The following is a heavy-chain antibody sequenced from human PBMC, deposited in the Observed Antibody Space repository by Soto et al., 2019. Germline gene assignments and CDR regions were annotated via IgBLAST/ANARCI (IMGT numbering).Heavy chain of an antibody. CDR3: ARGPTVGDF. Sequence: QVQLVQSGAEVRKPGASVKVSCKAAGYSFTSYGITWVRQAPGQGLEWMGGTYKSNTNYAQKVQGRXTXXTDTSTSTAYMELRSLTSDDTAVYYCARGPTVGDFWGQGTLVTVSS. V-gene: IGHV1-18*01. D-gene: IGHD3-16*01. J-gene: IGHJ3*01. CDR1: GYSFTSYG. CDR2: TYKSNT.